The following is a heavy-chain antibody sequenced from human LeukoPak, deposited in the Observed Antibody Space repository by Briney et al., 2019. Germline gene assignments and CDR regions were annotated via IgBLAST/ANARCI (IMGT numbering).Heavy chain of an antibody. D-gene: IGHD6-19*01. Sequence: LSGRSLRLSCAASGFTFSSYAMHWVRQAPGKGLEWVAVISYDGSNKYYADSVKGRFTISRDNSKNTLYLQMNSLRAEDTAVYYSARDIHSSGWYLGYWGQGTLVTVSS. CDR3: ARDIHSSGWYLGY. CDR1: GFTFSSYA. CDR2: ISYDGSNK. V-gene: IGHV3-30-3*01. J-gene: IGHJ4*02.